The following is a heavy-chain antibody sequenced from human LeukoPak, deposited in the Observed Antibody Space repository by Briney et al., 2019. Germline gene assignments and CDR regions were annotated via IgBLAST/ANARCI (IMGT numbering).Heavy chain of an antibody. V-gene: IGHV3-7*03. J-gene: IGHJ6*03. D-gene: IGHD2-8*01. CDR1: GFTFSFYW. CDR3: ARGDGVGVYYYYYMDV. CDR2: IKQDGSEK. Sequence: PGGSLRLSCAASGFTFSFYWMSWVRQAPGKGLEWVANIKQDGSEKYYVDSVKGRFTVSRDNAKNSLYLQMTSLGAEDTALYYCARGDGVGVYYYYYMDVWGKGTMVTVSS.